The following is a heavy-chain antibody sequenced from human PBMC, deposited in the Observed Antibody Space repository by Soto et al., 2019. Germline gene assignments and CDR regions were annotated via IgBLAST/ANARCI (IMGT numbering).Heavy chain of an antibody. V-gene: IGHV4-34*01. CDR3: ASSGYAPFDP. D-gene: IGHD5-12*01. CDR2: INHSGST. Sequence: QVQLQQWGAGLLKPSETLSLTCAVYGGSFSGYYWSWIRQPPGKGLEWIGEINHSGSTNYNPSLKRRVTISVDTSKNQFSLKLSSVTAADTAVYYCASSGYAPFDPWGQGTLVTVSS. CDR1: GGSFSGYY. J-gene: IGHJ5*02.